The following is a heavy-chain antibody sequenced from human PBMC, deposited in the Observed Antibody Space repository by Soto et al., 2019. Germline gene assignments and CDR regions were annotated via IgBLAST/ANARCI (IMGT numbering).Heavy chain of an antibody. CDR1: GYTFTSYG. Sequence: ASVKVSCKASGYTFTSYGISWVRQAPGQGLEWMGWISAYNGNTNYAQKLQGRVTMTTDTSTSTAYMELRSLRSDDTAVYYCARDKPYYYDSSGYYYYYGMDVWGQGTTVTAP. J-gene: IGHJ6*02. D-gene: IGHD3-22*01. CDR2: ISAYNGNT. CDR3: ARDKPYYYDSSGYYYYYGMDV. V-gene: IGHV1-18*01.